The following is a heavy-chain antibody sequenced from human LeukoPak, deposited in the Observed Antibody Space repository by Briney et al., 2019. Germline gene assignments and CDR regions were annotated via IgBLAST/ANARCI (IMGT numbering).Heavy chain of an antibody. J-gene: IGHJ4*02. CDR2: INSSSSYI. CDR1: GFTFSTYS. CDR3: ARDPCCCGGDCYSVLDY. Sequence: PGGSLRLSCAASGFTFSTYSMKWVRQAPGKGLEWVSSINSSSSYIYYADSVKGRFTISRDNAKNSLYLRMNSLTAEDTAVYYCARDPCCCGGDCYSVLDYWGQGTLVTVSS. D-gene: IGHD2-21*02. V-gene: IGHV3-21*01.